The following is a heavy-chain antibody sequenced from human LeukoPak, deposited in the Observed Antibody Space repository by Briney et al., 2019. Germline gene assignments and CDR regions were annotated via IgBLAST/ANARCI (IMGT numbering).Heavy chain of an antibody. CDR2: IISILGIA. Sequence: SVKVSCKASGGTFSSYAISWVRQAPGQGLEWMGRIISILGIANYAQKFQGRVTITADKSTSTAYMELSSLRSEDTAVYYCARDHDDSSGQPDYWGQGTLVTVSS. D-gene: IGHD3-22*01. CDR1: GGTFSSYA. CDR3: ARDHDDSSGQPDY. V-gene: IGHV1-69*04. J-gene: IGHJ4*02.